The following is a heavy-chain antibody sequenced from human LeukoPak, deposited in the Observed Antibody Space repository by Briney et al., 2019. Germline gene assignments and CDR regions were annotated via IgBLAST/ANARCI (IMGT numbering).Heavy chain of an antibody. V-gene: IGHV4-61*02. CDR2: IYTSGST. J-gene: IGHJ6*03. D-gene: IGHD3-22*01. CDR1: GGSISSGSYY. Sequence: SQTLSLTCTVSGGSISSGSYYWSWIRQPAGKGLEWFGRIYTSGSTNYNPSLKSRVTMSVDTSKNQFSLKLSSVTAADTAVYYCARAGPYDSSGYYYKYYYYMDVWGKGTTVTISS. CDR3: ARAGPYDSSGYYYKYYYYMDV.